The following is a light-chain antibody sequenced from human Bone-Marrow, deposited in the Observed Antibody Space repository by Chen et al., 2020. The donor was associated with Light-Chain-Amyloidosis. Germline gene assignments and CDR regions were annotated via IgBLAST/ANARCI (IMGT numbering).Light chain of an antibody. CDR1: QDISNY. J-gene: IGKJ1*01. CDR2: AAS. Sequence: DIQITQSPTSLYASVGDRVTITCRASQDISNYLAWYQQKPGKAPKLLIYAASTLQSGVPSRFRGSGSGSGTDFTLTINSLQPEDVATYYCQKYNSAPRTFGQGTKVEIK. CDR3: QKYNSAPRT. V-gene: IGKV1-27*01.